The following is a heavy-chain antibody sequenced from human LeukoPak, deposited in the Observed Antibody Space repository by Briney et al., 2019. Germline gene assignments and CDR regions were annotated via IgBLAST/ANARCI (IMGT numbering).Heavy chain of an antibody. D-gene: IGHD6-19*01. V-gene: IGHV4-39*07. J-gene: IGHJ6*03. CDR1: GGSISSSSYY. CDR3: AREGAIAVAGTVYYYMDV. CDR2: IYYSGST. Sequence: SETLSLTCTVSGGSISSSSYYWGWIRQPPGKGLEWIGSIYYSGSTYYNPSLKSRVTISVDTSKNQFSLKLSSVTAADTAVYYCAREGAIAVAGTVYYYMDVWGKGTTVTVSS.